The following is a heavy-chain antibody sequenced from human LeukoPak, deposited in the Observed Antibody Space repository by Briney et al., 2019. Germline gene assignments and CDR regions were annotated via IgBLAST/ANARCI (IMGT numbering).Heavy chain of an antibody. J-gene: IGHJ6*03. CDR2: IYPGDSDT. V-gene: IGHV5-51*01. CDR3: ARLGLRVYYYMDV. CDR1: GYSFTSYW. D-gene: IGHD3-10*01. Sequence: GESLKTSCKGSGYSFTSYWIGWVRQMPGKGLEWMGIIYPGDSDTRYSPSFQGQVTISADKSISTAYLQWSSLKASDTAMYYCARLGLRVYYYMDVWGKGTTVTVSS.